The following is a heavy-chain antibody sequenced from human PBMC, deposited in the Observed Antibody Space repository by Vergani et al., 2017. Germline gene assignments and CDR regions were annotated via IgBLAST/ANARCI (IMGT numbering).Heavy chain of an antibody. V-gene: IGHV3-48*02. Sequence: EVQLVESGGGLVQPGGSLRLSCAASGFTFSSYSMNWVRQAPGKGLEWVSYISSSSSTIYYADSVKGRFTISRDNAKNSLYLQMNSLRDEDTAVYYCARDHRPRWYHSFPLSHYYGMDVWGQGTTVTVSS. CDR2: ISSSSSTI. CDR3: ARDHRPRWYHSFPLSHYYGMDV. D-gene: IGHD6-13*01. J-gene: IGHJ6*02. CDR1: GFTFSSYS.